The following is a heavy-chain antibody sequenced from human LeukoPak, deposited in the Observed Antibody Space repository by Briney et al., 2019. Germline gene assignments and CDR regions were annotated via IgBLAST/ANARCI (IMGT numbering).Heavy chain of an antibody. CDR1: GGTFSSHA. Sequence: ASVKVSCKASGGTFSSHAISWVRQAPGQGLEWMGWISAYNGNTNYAQKLQGRVTMTTDTSTSTAYMELRSLRSDDTAVYYCARDLLVGGSYPDYWGQGTLVTVSS. CDR2: ISAYNGNT. J-gene: IGHJ4*02. D-gene: IGHD1-26*01. CDR3: ARDLLVGGSYPDY. V-gene: IGHV1-18*01.